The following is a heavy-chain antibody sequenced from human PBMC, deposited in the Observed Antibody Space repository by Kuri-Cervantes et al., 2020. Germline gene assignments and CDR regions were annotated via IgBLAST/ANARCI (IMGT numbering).Heavy chain of an antibody. J-gene: IGHJ3*02. D-gene: IGHD2-21*01. Sequence: CAVYGGSFSGYYWSWIRQPPGKGLEWIGEINHSGSTNYNPPLKSRVTISVDTSKNQFSLKLSSVTAADTAVYYCARTPHGGYGDYGLIAIHAFDIWGQGTMVTVSS. CDR2: INHSGST. V-gene: IGHV4-34*01. CDR1: GGSFSGYY. CDR3: ARTPHGGYGDYGLIAIHAFDI.